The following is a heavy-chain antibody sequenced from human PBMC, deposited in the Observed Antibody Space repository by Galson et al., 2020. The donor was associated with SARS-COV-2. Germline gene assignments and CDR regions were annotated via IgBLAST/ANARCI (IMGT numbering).Heavy chain of an antibody. D-gene: IGHD3-10*01. V-gene: IGHV4-30-4*01. Sequence: SETLSLTCTVSGGSINSGDFYWSWFRQPPGKGLEWIGYIHYGGSTYYHPSLKSRVSISIDTSKNQFSLKVRSVTVADTAVYYCARARHYYGSGSHLDIWGRGTLVTVSS. CDR3: ARARHYYGSGSHLDI. CDR2: IHYGGST. J-gene: IGHJ4*02. CDR1: GGSINSGDFY.